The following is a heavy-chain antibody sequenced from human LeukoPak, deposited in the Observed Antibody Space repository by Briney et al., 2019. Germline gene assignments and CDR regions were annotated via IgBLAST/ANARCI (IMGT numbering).Heavy chain of an antibody. CDR3: AREAWYSGSARFDY. CDR2: INPNSGGT. Sequence: ASVKVSRKASGYTFTGYYMHWVRQAPGQGLEWMGWINPNSGGTNYAQKFQGRVTMTRDTSISTAYMELSRLRSDDTAVYYCAREAWYSGSARFDYWGQGTLVTVSS. D-gene: IGHD1-26*01. CDR1: GYTFTGYY. V-gene: IGHV1-2*02. J-gene: IGHJ4*02.